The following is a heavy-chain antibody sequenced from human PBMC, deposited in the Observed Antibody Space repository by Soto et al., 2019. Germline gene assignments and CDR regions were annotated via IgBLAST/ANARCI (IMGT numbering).Heavy chain of an antibody. J-gene: IGHJ5*02. V-gene: IGHV1-58*01. CDR1: GLSFSVYA. CDR2: IVVGSGNT. D-gene: IGHD5-12*01. CDR3: ARGMGSGRSNGWFEP. Sequence: KLSCKAAGLSFSVYAVRRVRQARGQRLEWIGWIVVGSGNTNYAQKFQERVTITRDMSTSTAYMELSSLRSEDTAVYYCARGMGSGRSNGWFEPWGQGTLVTVSS.